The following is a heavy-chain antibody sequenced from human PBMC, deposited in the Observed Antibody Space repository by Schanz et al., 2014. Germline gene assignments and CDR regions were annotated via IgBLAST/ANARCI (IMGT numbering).Heavy chain of an antibody. CDR1: GFTFGAYT. D-gene: IGHD3-16*01. V-gene: IGHV3-21*04. CDR3: AKDRQNRVNRVGYYYGMDV. J-gene: IGHJ6*02. Sequence: EVQLVESGGGLVKPGGSLRLSCVTSGFTFGAYTMNWVRQAPGKGLEWVSTIASGGSHTFYADSVTGRFTISRDDAKNSLYLQMNSLRAEDTALYYCAKDRQNRVNRVGYYYGMDVWGQGTTVTVSS. CDR2: IASGGSHT.